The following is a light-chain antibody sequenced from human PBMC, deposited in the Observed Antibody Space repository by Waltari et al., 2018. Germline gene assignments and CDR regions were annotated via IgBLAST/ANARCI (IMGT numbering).Light chain of an antibody. V-gene: IGKV4-1*01. Sequence: EMTQSPDSLPVSLGERATINCKSSQSVLCNFNNKNYLAWFQLKPGQPPKLLMRWASTREPGVPDRFSGSGSGTDFTLTISSLQTEDVAVYYCQQYLTLPYSFGQGTKLEIK. CDR1: QSVLCNFNNKNY. CDR2: WAS. J-gene: IGKJ2*03. CDR3: QQYLTLPYS.